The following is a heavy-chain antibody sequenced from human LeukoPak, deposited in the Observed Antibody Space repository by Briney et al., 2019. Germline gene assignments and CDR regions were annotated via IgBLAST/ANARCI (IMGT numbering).Heavy chain of an antibody. CDR1: GFTFSRYG. Sequence: GRSPRLSCAASGFTFSRYGMHWVRQAPGKGLEWVTVIWYDGSNENYADFVKGRFTISRDNSKNTLYLQVNSLRAEDTAVYYCVRNTVTDDGFDIWGQGTMVTVSP. J-gene: IGHJ3*02. CDR2: IWYDGSNE. D-gene: IGHD4-17*01. V-gene: IGHV3-33*01. CDR3: VRNTVTDDGFDI.